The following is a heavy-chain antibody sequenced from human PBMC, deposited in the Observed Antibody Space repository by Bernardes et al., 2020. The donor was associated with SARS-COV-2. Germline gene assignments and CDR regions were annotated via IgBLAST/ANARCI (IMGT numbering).Heavy chain of an antibody. CDR2: IRTKTNRYAT. Sequence: GGSLRLSCAASGFTFSGSAVHWVRQSSGKGLEWVGRIRTKTNRYATAYIESVKGRFTLSRDDSRSTAYLQMSSLKTEDTAVYYCTSTTYYYDSNGSQTRVDVWGHGTTVTVSS. J-gene: IGHJ6*02. D-gene: IGHD3-22*01. V-gene: IGHV3-73*01. CDR3: TSTTYYYDSNGSQTRVDV. CDR1: GFTFSGSA.